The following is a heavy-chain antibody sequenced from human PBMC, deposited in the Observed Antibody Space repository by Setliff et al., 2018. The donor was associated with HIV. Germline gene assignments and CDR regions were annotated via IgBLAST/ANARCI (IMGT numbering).Heavy chain of an antibody. J-gene: IGHJ5*02. CDR3: AKDLVRPPTHYYYDPNGPFDP. CDR1: GGSISSSS. D-gene: IGHD3-22*01. Sequence: ETLSLTCTVSGGSISSSSYYWGWIRQAPGKGLEYVSAISSNGGSTYIADSVKGRFTISRDNSKNTLYLQMNSLRADDTAVYYCAKDLVRPPTHYYYDPNGPFDPWGQGTLVTVSS. V-gene: IGHV3-64*04. CDR2: ISSNGGST.